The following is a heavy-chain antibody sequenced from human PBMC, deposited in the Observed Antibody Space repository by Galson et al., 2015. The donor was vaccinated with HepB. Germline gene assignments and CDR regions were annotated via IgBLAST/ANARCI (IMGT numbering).Heavy chain of an antibody. CDR1: GFTFSSYA. V-gene: IGHV3-23*01. CDR3: AKGGSSCSGGYCYSIDY. D-gene: IGHD2-15*01. CDR2: ISGSGGST. J-gene: IGHJ4*02. Sequence: SLRLSCAASGFTFSSYAMSWVRRAPGKGLEWVSAISGSGGSTHYADSVKGRFTISRDNSKNTLYLQMNSLRAEDTAVYYCAKGGSSCSGGYCYSIDYWGQGTLVTVSS.